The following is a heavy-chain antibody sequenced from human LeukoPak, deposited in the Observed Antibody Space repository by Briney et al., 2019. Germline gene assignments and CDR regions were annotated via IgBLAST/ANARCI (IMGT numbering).Heavy chain of an antibody. CDR2: ISFSSSYI. CDR1: GFTFSGYS. Sequence: PGGSLRLSCSASGFTFSGYSMNWVRQAPGKGLEWVSSISFSSSYIYYADSVKGRFSISGDNAKNSLYLQMNSLRAEDTAVYYCARYCSSTSCSEDFYYMDVWGKGTTVTVSS. CDR3: ARYCSSTSCSEDFYYMDV. V-gene: IGHV3-21*01. D-gene: IGHD2-2*01. J-gene: IGHJ6*03.